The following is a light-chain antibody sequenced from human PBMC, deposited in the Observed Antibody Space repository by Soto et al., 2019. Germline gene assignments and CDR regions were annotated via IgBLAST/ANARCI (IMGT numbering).Light chain of an antibody. J-gene: IGKJ2*01. CDR1: QSVGGY. CDR3: QQYSDWPLYT. Sequence: EIVMTQSPATLSVSLGERATLSCRASQSVGGYLAWYQQRPGQVPRLLIYDAYTRAAGVPARFSGSGSGTEFSLTISSLQSEGFAVFYCQQYSDWPLYTFGQGTKLEIK. V-gene: IGKV3-15*01. CDR2: DAY.